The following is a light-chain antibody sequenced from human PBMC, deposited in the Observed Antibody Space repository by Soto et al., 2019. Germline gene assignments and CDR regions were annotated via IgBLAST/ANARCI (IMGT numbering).Light chain of an antibody. V-gene: IGKV1-5*03. CDR2: KAS. J-gene: IGKJ1*01. Sequence: DIQMTQYPSTLSGSVGDRVTITCRARQSISCSLAWSQQNPGNAPLLLFYKASSFNSGVPSRFCGSGSGTEFPLTFCCLLPDFFATYSCHPYISYPAAVGQGTKVDSK. CDR3: HPYISYPAA. CDR1: QSISCS.